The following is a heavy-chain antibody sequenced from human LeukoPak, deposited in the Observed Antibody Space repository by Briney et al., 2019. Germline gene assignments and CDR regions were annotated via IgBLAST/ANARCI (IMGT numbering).Heavy chain of an antibody. D-gene: IGHD2-2*01. CDR1: GFSVSSNY. Sequence: GGSLRLSCAASGFSVSSNYVSWVRQAPGKGLEWVSVIYTGGTTHYAPSVMGRFTISRDDSQNTVHLHMSGLRDEDTAVYYCARLAGSGLSTSSHYFDYWGQGTLVTVSS. V-gene: IGHV3-53*01. CDR3: ARLAGSGLSTSSHYFDY. CDR2: IYTGGTT. J-gene: IGHJ4*02.